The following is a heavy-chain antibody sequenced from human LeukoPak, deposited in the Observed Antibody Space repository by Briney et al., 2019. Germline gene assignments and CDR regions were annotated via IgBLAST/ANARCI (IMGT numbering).Heavy chain of an antibody. J-gene: IGHJ4*02. D-gene: IGHD4-17*01. Sequence: GGSLRLSCAASGFTFSSYWMSWVRQAPGKGLEWVANIKQLGSEQYYVDSVKGRFTISRDNAKNSLYLQMDSLRAEDTAVYYCATFATTARSFDYWGQGTLVTVSS. CDR2: IKQLGSEQ. CDR1: GFTFSSYW. CDR3: ATFATTARSFDY. V-gene: IGHV3-7*02.